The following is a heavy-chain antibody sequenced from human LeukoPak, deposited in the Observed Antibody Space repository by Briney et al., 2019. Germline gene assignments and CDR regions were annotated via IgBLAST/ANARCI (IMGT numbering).Heavy chain of an antibody. CDR1: GFSFISYG. J-gene: IGHJ4*02. CDR2: ISDDGRRK. V-gene: IGHV3-30*18. Sequence: GGPLRLSCAASGFSFISYGMHWVREAPGRGREGVGVISDDGRRKDYADSVKGRFTISRDNSKDTLYLQMNSLGAEDTAVYYCAKRPSDYGDYVSYFDYWGQGTLVTVSS. CDR3: AKRPSDYGDYVSYFDY. D-gene: IGHD4-17*01.